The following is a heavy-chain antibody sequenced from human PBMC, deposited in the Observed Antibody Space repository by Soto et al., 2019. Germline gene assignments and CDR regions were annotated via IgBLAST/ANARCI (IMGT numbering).Heavy chain of an antibody. CDR3: AFPATADFDY. CDR2: IYHSGTT. Sequence: PSETLSLTCAVSGGSIISTNCWTLVRQSPGRGLEWIGEIYHSGTTNYSPSLKSRVNIAVDMSTNHLSLTLISVTAADTAVYYCAFPATADFDYWGKGILVTVSS. CDR1: GGSIISTNC. D-gene: IGHD6-13*01. V-gene: IGHV4-4*02. J-gene: IGHJ4*02.